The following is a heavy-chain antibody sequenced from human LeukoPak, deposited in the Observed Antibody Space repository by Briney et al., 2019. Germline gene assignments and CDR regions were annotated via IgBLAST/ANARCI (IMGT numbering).Heavy chain of an antibody. CDR2: INPYNGDT. J-gene: IGHJ4*02. CDR3: ARVGIQLWLRAFDY. D-gene: IGHD5-18*01. V-gene: IGHV1-2*02. Sequence: ASVKVSCKASGYRFTGYYMHWVRQAPGQGLEWMGWINPYNGDTNYEQMFQGRVTMTRDPSISTAYMELGSLRSDDTAVYYCARVGIQLWLRAFDYWGQGTLVTVSS. CDR1: GYRFTGYY.